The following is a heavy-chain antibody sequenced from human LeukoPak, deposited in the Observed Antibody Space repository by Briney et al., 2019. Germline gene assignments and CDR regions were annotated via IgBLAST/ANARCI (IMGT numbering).Heavy chain of an antibody. Sequence: SETLSLTCAVYGGSFDGFYWSWFRQAPGGGLEWIGEVNHREVTHYNPSLKSRVTILADASKNQFSLKLTSVTAADTAVYYCARGGLEPQLWLRLFYFEYWGQGVLVTVSS. CDR2: VNHREVT. V-gene: IGHV4-34*01. CDR1: GGSFDGFY. CDR3: ARGGLEPQLWLRLFYFEY. D-gene: IGHD5-18*01. J-gene: IGHJ4*02.